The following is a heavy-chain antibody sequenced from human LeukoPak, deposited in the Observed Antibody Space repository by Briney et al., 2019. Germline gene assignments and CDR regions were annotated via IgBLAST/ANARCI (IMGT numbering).Heavy chain of an antibody. CDR1: GFTFSDYY. Sequence: GGSLRLSCAASGFTFSDYYMSWFRQAPGKGLEWVSYISGGGTTIYYADSVKGRFTISRDNARNLLYLQMTSLRAGDTAVFYCSRGKYTAAFDIWGQGTMVTVSS. CDR3: SRGKYTAAFDI. V-gene: IGHV3-11*04. CDR2: ISGGGTTI. D-gene: IGHD5-18*01. J-gene: IGHJ3*02.